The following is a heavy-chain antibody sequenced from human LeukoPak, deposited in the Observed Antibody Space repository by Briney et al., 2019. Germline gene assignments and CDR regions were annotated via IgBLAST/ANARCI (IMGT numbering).Heavy chain of an antibody. J-gene: IGHJ4*02. V-gene: IGHV3-33*01. CDR3: ARGLSDSSGYFFDY. CDR2: IWYDGSNK. D-gene: IGHD3-22*01. CDR1: GFTFSSYG. Sequence: GGSLRLSCAASGFTFSSYGMHWVRQAPGKGLEWVALIWYDGSNKYYADSVKGRLTISRDNSKNTLYLQMNSLRAEDTAVYYCARGLSDSSGYFFDYWGQGTLVTVSS.